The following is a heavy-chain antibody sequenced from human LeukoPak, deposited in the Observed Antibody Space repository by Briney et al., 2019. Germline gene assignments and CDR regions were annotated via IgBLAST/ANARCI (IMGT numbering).Heavy chain of an antibody. CDR2: IYSDGTT. V-gene: IGHV3-66*01. D-gene: IGHD5-18*01. J-gene: IGHJ4*02. CDR1: EFTVSTNY. CDR3: ASGRLNIYGDC. Sequence: GGSLSLLPAASEFTVSTNYMSWVRQAPGKGPEWVSVIYSDGTTYYADSVKGRFTISRDNSKNTLHLQMNSLRPEDTAVYFCASGRLNIYGDCWGQGTLVTVSS.